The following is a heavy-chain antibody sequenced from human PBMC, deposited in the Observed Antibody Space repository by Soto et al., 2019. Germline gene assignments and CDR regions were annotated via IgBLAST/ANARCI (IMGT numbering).Heavy chain of an antibody. J-gene: IGHJ6*02. V-gene: IGHV4-59*11. CDR3: ARDGREASGMDV. CDR1: GGSISSHY. Sequence: SVTLSLTCTVSGGSISSHYWSWVRQAPGKGLEWIGHIYYRGSTTYNPSLRSRSTISVDTSNNQFSLKLNSVTTADTAVYYCARDGREASGMDVWGQGTKVTVSS. CDR2: IYYRGST. D-gene: IGHD1-26*01.